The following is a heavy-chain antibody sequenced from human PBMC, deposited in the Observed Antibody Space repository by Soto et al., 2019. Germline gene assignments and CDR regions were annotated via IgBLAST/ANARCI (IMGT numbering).Heavy chain of an antibody. J-gene: IGHJ4*02. D-gene: IGHD3-22*01. V-gene: IGHV4-39*01. CDR2: IYYSGST. CDR1: GGSISSSSYY. Sequence: QLQLQESGPGLVKPSETLSLTCTVSGGSISSSSYYWGWIRQPPGKGLEWIGSIYYSGSTYYNPSLKSRVTISVDTSKNQFSLKLSSVTAADTAVYYWARHDSQAEFFDYWGQGTLVTVSS. CDR3: ARHDSQAEFFDY.